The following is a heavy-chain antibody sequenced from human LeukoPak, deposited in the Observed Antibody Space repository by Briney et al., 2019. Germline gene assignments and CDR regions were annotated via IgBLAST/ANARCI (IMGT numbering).Heavy chain of an antibody. J-gene: IGHJ4*02. CDR2: MNPNSGNT. D-gene: IGHD4-17*01. CDR1: GYTCISYD. CDR3: ARGGDYGDSPY. V-gene: IGHV1-8*01. Sequence: GASVKGSCKASGYTCISYDINWVRQATGQGLWWMGGMNPNSGNTGYAQKFEGRVTITRNTSISTAYMELSSLRSEDTAVYYCARGGDYGDSPYWGQGPLVTVSS.